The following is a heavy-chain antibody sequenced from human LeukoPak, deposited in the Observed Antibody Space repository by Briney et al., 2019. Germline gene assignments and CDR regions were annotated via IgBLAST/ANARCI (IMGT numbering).Heavy chain of an antibody. D-gene: IGHD5-12*01. CDR1: GGSLSSYY. V-gene: IGHV4-59*01. J-gene: IGHJ6*02. Sequence: SETLSLTCTVSGGSLSSYYWTWIRQPPGKGLEWIGYIYYTGSTSYNPSLKSRVTISVQTSKNQFSLKLSSVTAADTAVYYCARGGYDIIYYYYYGMDVWGQGTTVTVSS. CDR2: IYYTGST. CDR3: ARGGYDIIYYYYYGMDV.